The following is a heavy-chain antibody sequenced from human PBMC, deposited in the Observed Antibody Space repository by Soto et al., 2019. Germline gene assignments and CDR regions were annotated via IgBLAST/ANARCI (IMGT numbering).Heavy chain of an antibody. CDR3: VRDRWIEYSSSTAAIDI. CDR1: GFTFSSYA. J-gene: IGHJ3*02. V-gene: IGHV3-30-3*01. CDR2: ISYDGNNK. Sequence: QVQVVESGGGVVQPGRSLRLFCAASGFTFSSYAMHWVRQAPGQGLEWVSLISYDGNNKYYADSGKGRFTISRDNSNNTLYLLVISLRAEDTAVYYWVRDRWIEYSSSTAAIDIWGKGTVVTVSS. D-gene: IGHD6-6*01.